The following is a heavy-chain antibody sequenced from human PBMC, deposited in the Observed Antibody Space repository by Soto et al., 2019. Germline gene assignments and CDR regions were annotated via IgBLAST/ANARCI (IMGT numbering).Heavy chain of an antibody. CDR2: INPKSGGT. V-gene: IGHV1-2*04. J-gene: IGHJ6*02. CDR3: ARGHSTDCSNGVCSFFYNHEMDV. Sequence: ASVKVSCKASGYSFTDYHIHWVRQAPGQGLEWLGRINPKSGGTSTAQKFQGWVTMTRDRSISTVYMELTRLRTDDTAVYFCARGHSTDCSNGVCSFFYNHEMDVWGQGTAVTVSS. CDR1: GYSFTDYH. D-gene: IGHD2-8*01.